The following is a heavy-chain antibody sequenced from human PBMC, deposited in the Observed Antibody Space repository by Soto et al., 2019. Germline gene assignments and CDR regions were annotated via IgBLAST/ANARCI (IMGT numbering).Heavy chain of an antibody. CDR3: TPGACSSTSCYFFDY. CDR1: GFTFSNAW. D-gene: IGHD2-2*01. J-gene: IGHJ4*02. CDR2: IKSKTDGGTT. V-gene: IGHV3-15*01. Sequence: EVQLVESGGGLVKPGGSLRLSCAASGFTFSNAWMSWVRQAPGKGLEWVGRIKSKTDGGTTDYAAPVKRRFTISRDDSKHTLHLQTNSLKTEDTAVYYCTPGACSSTSCYFFDYWGQGTLVTVSS.